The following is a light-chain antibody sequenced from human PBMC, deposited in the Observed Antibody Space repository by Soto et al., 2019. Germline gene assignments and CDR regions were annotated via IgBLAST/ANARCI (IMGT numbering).Light chain of an antibody. V-gene: IGLV2-11*01. CDR1: NXXVGAYDY. CDR2: DVT. Sequence: QSALTQPRSVSGXXXXSVXXXXXGXNXXVGAYDYVSWYQQHPGKAPKLIIYDVTKRPSGVPDRFSASKSGNTASLTISGLQAEDEADYYCCSYAGSNTWVFGGGTKLTVL. CDR3: CSYAGSNTWV. J-gene: IGLJ3*02.